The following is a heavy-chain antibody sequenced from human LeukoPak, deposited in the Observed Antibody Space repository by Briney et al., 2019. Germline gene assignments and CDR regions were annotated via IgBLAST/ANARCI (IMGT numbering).Heavy chain of an antibody. J-gene: IGHJ4*02. Sequence: ASVKVSCKVSGYTLTELSMHWVRQAPGKGLEWMGGFDPEDGETIYAQKFQGRVTMTEDTSTDTAYMELSSLRSEDTAVYYCTRGDYYDTSGYYFLFDYWGQGTLVTVSS. CDR2: FDPEDGET. V-gene: IGHV1-24*01. CDR1: GYTLTELS. CDR3: TRGDYYDTSGYYFLFDY. D-gene: IGHD3-22*01.